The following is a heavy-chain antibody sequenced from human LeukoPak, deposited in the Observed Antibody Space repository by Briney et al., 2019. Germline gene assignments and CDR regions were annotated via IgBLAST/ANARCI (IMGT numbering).Heavy chain of an antibody. V-gene: IGHV1-69*04. CDR1: GGTFSSYA. Sequence: ASVKVSCKASGGTFSSYAISWVRQAPGQGLEWMGRIIPILGIANYAQKFQGRVTMTRDTSTSTVYMELSSLRSEGTAVYYCARDGLERPLGYWGQGTLVTVSS. CDR3: ARDGLERPLGY. D-gene: IGHD1-1*01. J-gene: IGHJ4*02. CDR2: IIPILGIA.